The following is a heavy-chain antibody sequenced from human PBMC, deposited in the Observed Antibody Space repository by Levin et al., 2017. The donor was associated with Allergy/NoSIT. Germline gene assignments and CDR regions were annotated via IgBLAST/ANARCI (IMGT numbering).Heavy chain of an antibody. CDR3: AKDPWDNWISYGMDV. V-gene: IGHV3-30*18. Sequence: GGSLRLSCAASGFTFSSYGMHWVRQAPGKGLEWVAVISYDGSNKYYADSVKGRFTISRDNSKNTLYLQMNSLRAEDTAVYYCAKDPWDNWISYGMDVWGQGTTVTVSS. J-gene: IGHJ6*02. D-gene: IGHD1-20*01. CDR1: GFTFSSYG. CDR2: ISYDGSNK.